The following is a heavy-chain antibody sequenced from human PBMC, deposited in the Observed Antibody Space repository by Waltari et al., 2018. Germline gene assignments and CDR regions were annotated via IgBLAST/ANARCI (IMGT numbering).Heavy chain of an antibody. Sequence: DVQLVESGGGLVQPGGSLRLSCPASGFIFGNYWISWCRRAPGKGLEWVANIKQDGSEKYYVDSVKGRFTISRDNAKNSLYLQMNSLRAEDTAVYFCARDTTGGLGHFDYWGQGTLVTVPS. J-gene: IGHJ4*02. CDR1: GFIFGNYW. V-gene: IGHV3-7*03. CDR2: IKQDGSEK. D-gene: IGHD1-1*01. CDR3: ARDTTGGLGHFDY.